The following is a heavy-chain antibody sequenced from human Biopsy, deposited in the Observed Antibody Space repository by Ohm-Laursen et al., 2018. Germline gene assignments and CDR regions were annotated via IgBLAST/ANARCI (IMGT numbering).Heavy chain of an antibody. J-gene: IGHJ4*02. CDR1: GYNFISYS. V-gene: IGHV1-18*01. Sequence: GSSVKVSCKTSGYNFISYSINWVRQAPGQGLEWMGWIRPLNGDTKYGQKFQDGVTMTTGTSTSTVYMELTSLRSDDTAVYYCARGEVTFGELIVSLDSWGQGTLVTVSS. CDR2: IRPLNGDT. D-gene: IGHD3-16*02. CDR3: ARGEVTFGELIVSLDS.